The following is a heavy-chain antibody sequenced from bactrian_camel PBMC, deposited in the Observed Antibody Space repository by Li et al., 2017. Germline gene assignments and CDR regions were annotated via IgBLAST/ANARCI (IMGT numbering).Heavy chain of an antibody. J-gene: IGHJ4*01. CDR1: GYTLPMN. Sequence: VQLVESGGDSVQAGESLRLSCVASGYTLPMNMGWFRQAPGKEREWISSILTAGTTSYADSVRGRFTVSRDNAKNTLYLQLNNLKADDTAIYFCACDGGSWSNWGQGTQVTVS. V-gene: IGHV3S53*01. CDR3: ACDGGSWSN. D-gene: IGHD6*01. CDR2: ILTAGTT.